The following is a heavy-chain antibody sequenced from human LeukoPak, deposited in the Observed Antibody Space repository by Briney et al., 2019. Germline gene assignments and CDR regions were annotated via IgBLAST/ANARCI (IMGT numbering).Heavy chain of an antibody. CDR3: AKDGSWGDYQFYFYMDV. CDR1: GFTFSSYS. D-gene: IGHD3-16*01. Sequence: GGSLRLSCAASGFTFSSYSMNWVRQAPGKGLEWVSGISGSGYYTYYADSVKGRFTISRDNSKNTLYIEMNSLRAEDTALYFCAKDGSWGDYQFYFYMDVWGKGTTVTVSS. V-gene: IGHV3-23*01. CDR2: ISGSGYYT. J-gene: IGHJ6*03.